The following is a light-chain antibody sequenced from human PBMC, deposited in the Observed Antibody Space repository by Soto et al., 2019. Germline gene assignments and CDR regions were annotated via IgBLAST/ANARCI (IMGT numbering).Light chain of an antibody. J-gene: IGLJ2*01. Sequence: QSVLTQPRSVSGSPGQSVTISCTGTSSDVGSYNYVSWYQQYPGKAPKLMIYDVTKRPSGVPDRFSGSKSGNTASLTISGLQAEDEADYSCCSYAGRDTYVVFGGGTKLTVL. CDR1: SSDVGSYNY. CDR2: DVT. CDR3: CSYAGRDTYVV. V-gene: IGLV2-11*01.